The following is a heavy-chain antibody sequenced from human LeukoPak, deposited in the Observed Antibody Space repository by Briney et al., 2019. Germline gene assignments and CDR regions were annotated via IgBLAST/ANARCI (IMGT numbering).Heavy chain of an antibody. CDR1: GFTFSSYA. CDR2: ISYDGSNK. J-gene: IGHJ3*02. CDR3: AKEGTLSARLLWFGEGAFDI. V-gene: IGHV3-30*04. D-gene: IGHD3-10*01. Sequence: GGSLRLSCAASGFTFSSYAMHWVRQAPGKGLEWVAVISYDGSNKYYADSVKGRFTISRDNSKNTLYLQMNSLRAEDTAVYYCAKEGTLSARLLWFGEGAFDIWGQGTMVTVSS.